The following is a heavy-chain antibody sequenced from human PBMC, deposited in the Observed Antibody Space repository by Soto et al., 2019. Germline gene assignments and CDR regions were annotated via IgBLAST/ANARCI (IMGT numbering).Heavy chain of an antibody. J-gene: IGHJ5*02. CDR1: GPTFTPYY. CDR2: ISPSGGGT. CDR3: AGANRSSFNFDTSRASFDP. V-gene: IGHV1-46*01. D-gene: IGHD3-22*01. Sequence: ASVKVSCKASGPTFTPYYIHWVRQAPGQGLEWMGIISPSGGGTSYAPKFQGRVTLTRDTSTKRVYMELRSMRSEDTPVYYCAGANRSSFNFDTSRASFDPWGQGTLVTVSS.